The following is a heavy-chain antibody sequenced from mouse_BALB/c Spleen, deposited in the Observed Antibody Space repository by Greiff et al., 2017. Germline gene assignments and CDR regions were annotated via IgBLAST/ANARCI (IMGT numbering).Heavy chain of an antibody. Sequence: EVQRVESGGGLVKPGGSLKLSCAASGFTFSSYAMSWVRQTPEKRLEWVATISSGGSYTYYPDSVKGRFTISRDNAKNTLYLQMSSLRSEDTAMYYCARGGDYDYDGYWGQGTTLTVSS. CDR3: ARGGDYDYDGY. D-gene: IGHD2-4*01. V-gene: IGHV5-9-3*01. CDR2: ISSGGSYT. J-gene: IGHJ2*01. CDR1: GFTFSSYA.